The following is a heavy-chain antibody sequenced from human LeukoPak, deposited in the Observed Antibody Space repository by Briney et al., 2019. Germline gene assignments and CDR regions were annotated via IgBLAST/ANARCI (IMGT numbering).Heavy chain of an antibody. V-gene: IGHV3-7*01. CDR3: AREGQWELLGYYYYYMDV. Sequence: GGSLRLSCAASGFTFSSYWMSWVRQAPGKVLEWVANIKQDGSEKYYVDSVKGRFTISRDNAKNSLYLQMNSLRAEDTAVYYCAREGQWELLGYYYYYMDVWGKGTTVTVSS. CDR2: IKQDGSEK. J-gene: IGHJ6*03. D-gene: IGHD1-26*01. CDR1: GFTFSSYW.